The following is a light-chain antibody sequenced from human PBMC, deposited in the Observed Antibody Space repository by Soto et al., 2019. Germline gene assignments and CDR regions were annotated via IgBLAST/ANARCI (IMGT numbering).Light chain of an antibody. CDR3: QQYGSSPRT. J-gene: IGKJ1*01. CDR1: QSVSSSH. V-gene: IGKV3-20*01. Sequence: EIVLTQSPGTLSLSPGERATLSCRASQSVSSSHLAWYQQKPGQAPRLLISGASSRATGIPDRSTGSGSGTDFTLTISRLEPEDFAVYYCQQYGSSPRTFGQGTKVDIK. CDR2: GAS.